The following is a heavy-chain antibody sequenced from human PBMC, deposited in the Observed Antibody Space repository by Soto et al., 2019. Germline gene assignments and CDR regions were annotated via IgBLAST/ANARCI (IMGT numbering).Heavy chain of an antibody. D-gene: IGHD3-3*01. CDR1: GLTFRTYA. Sequence: EVQLLESGGGLIQPGGSLRLSCAASGLTFRTYAMSWVRQSPGKGLEWVSGISGSGGTTYYADSVKGRFTISRDNAKNTLYLQMNSLRAEDTAVYYCVKYAAGFWRAYNYWGQGTLVTVSS. CDR2: ISGSGGTT. J-gene: IGHJ4*02. CDR3: VKYAAGFWRAYNY. V-gene: IGHV3-23*01.